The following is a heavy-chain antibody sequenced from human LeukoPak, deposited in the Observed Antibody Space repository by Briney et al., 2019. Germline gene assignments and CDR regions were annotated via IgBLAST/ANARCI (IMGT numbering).Heavy chain of an antibody. CDR1: GGSISSYY. D-gene: IGHD2-2*01. V-gene: IGHV4-59*12. J-gene: IGHJ5*02. CDR3: ARGRGGIVVVPAAKGFDP. Sequence: PSETLSPTCTVSGGSISSYYWSWIRQPPGKGLEWIGYIYYSGSTNYNPSLKSRVTISVDTSKNQFSLKLSPVTAADTAVYYCARGRGGIVVVPAAKGFDPWGQGTLVTVSS. CDR2: IYYSGST.